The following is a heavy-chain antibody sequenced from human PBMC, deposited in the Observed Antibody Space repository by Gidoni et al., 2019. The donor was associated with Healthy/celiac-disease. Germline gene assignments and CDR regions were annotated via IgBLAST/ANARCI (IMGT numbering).Heavy chain of an antibody. V-gene: IGHV3-30*03. J-gene: IGHJ3*02. D-gene: IGHD5-18*01. CDR1: GFPFSSYG. CDR3: ARSSGYSYGPDAFDI. Sequence: QVQLVESGGGVVQPGRSLRLSCAASGFPFSSYGMHWVRQAPGKGLEWVAVISYDGSNKYYADSVKGRLTISRDNSKNTLYLQMNSLRAEDTAVYYCARSSGYSYGPDAFDIWGQGTMVTVSS. CDR2: ISYDGSNK.